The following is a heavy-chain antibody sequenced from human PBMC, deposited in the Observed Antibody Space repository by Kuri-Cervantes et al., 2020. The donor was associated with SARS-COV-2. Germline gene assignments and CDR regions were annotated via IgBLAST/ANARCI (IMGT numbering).Heavy chain of an antibody. V-gene: IGHV4-59*08. D-gene: IGHD3-3*01. J-gene: IGHJ5*02. CDR1: GGSISSYY. Sequence: SETLSLTYTVSGGSISSYYWSWIRQPPGKGLEWIGYIYYSGSTNYNPPLKSRVTISVDTSKNQFSLKLSSVTAADTAVYYCARHRGTIFGVVIWWFDPWGQGTLVTVSS. CDR2: IYYSGST. CDR3: ARHRGTIFGVVIWWFDP.